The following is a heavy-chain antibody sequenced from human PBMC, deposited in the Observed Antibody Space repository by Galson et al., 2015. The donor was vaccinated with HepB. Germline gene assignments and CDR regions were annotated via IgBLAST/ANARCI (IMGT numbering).Heavy chain of an antibody. CDR2: IYPGDSDT. V-gene: IGHV5-51*01. D-gene: IGHD2-2*01. J-gene: IGHJ5*02. CDR3: ARHWSVGGVPAALNWFDP. CDR1: GYSFTSYW. Sequence: QSGAEVKKPGESLKISCKGSGYSFTSYWIGWVRQMPGKGLEWMGIIYPGDSDTRYSPSFQGQVTISADKSISTAYLQWSSLKASDTAMYYCARHWSVGGVPAALNWFDPWGQGTLVTVSS.